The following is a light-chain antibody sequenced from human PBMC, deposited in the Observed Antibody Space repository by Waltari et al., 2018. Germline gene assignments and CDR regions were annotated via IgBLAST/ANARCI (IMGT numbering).Light chain of an antibody. V-gene: IGLV3-19*01. CDR1: SLRRYY. Sequence: SSELTQDPAVSVPLGQTVRITCPGDSLRRYYASWYQQKPGQAPVLVIYGKHNRPSGIPDRFSGSSSGNTASLTITGAQAEDEADYYCNSRDSSGNHYVFGTGTKVTVL. CDR2: GKH. CDR3: NSRDSSGNHYV. J-gene: IGLJ1*01.